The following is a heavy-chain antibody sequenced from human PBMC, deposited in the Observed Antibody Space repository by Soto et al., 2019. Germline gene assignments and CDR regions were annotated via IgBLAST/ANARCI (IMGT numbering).Heavy chain of an antibody. CDR3: AKVVTHSGNKY. CDR1: GFSFISFD. D-gene: IGHD1-26*01. J-gene: IGHJ4*02. V-gene: IGHV3-23*01. Sequence: EVQLLESGGGLVQPGGSLRLSCAASGFSFISFDMNWVRQAPGKGLEWVSGISDNGGSTYYADSVKGRFTISRDNSKDTLYLQMNSLRAEDTAVYYCAKVVTHSGNKYWGQGILVTVSS. CDR2: ISDNGGST.